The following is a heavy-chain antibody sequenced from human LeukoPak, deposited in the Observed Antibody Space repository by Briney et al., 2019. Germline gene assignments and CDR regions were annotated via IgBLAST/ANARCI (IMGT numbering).Heavy chain of an antibody. CDR2: FDPEDGET. CDR3: ARGKQLVRSVYYYGMDV. V-gene: IGHV1-24*01. J-gene: IGHJ6*02. Sequence: ASVKVSCKVSGYTLTELSMHWVRQAPGKGLEWMGGFDPEDGETIYAQKFQGRVTMTTDTSTSTAYMELRSLRSDDTAVYYCARGKQLVRSVYYYGMDVWGQGTTVTVSS. CDR1: GYTLTELS. D-gene: IGHD6-6*01.